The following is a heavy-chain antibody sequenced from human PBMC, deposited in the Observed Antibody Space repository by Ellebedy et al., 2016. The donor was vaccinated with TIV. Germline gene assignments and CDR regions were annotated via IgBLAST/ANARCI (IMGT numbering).Heavy chain of an antibody. CDR2: VFHSGST. J-gene: IGHJ4*02. CDR1: GGSISSGDYS. V-gene: IGHV4-30-2*01. Sequence: SETLSLXXAVSGGSISSGDYSWSWIRQPLGKGLEWIGYVFHSGSTYYNPSLKSRVTISVDRSKNQFSLKLTSVTAADTAVYYCARGEGYVSSGYFYADWGQGTLVTVSS. D-gene: IGHD3-22*01. CDR3: ARGEGYVSSGYFYAD.